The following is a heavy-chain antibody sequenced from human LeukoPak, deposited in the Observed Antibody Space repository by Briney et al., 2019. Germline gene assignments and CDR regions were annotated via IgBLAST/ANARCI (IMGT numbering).Heavy chain of an antibody. CDR1: GFTVSSSY. V-gene: IGHV3-66*02. Sequence: GGSLRLSCAASGFTVSSSYTSWVRQAPGKGLEWVSVIYSGGDTHYAGSVKGRFTISRDNSVNTLYLQMNSLRTEDTAVYYCARAFVTAAAFFDTWGQGTLVTVSS. J-gene: IGHJ4*02. CDR2: IYSGGDT. CDR3: ARAFVTAAAFFDT. D-gene: IGHD6-13*01.